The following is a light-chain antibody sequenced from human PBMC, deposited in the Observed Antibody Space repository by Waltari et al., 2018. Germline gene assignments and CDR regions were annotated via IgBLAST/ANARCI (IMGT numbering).Light chain of an antibody. CDR2: EVS. J-gene: IGLJ2*01. V-gene: IGLV2-8*01. CDR3: SSFAGSSQML. Sequence: QSALTQPPSASGSPGQSVTISCTGTSSDVGGFDYVSWYQQHPGKVPRLMIYEVSKRPSGVPARFSGSRAGNTASLTVSGLQVEDESEYYCSSFAGSSQMLFGGGTKLTVL. CDR1: SSDVGGFDY.